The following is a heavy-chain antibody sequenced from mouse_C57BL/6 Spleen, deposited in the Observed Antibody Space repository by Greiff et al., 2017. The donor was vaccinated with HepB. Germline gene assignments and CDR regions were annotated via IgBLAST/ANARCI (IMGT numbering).Heavy chain of an antibody. J-gene: IGHJ2*01. CDR2: IRLKSDNYAT. D-gene: IGHD4-1*01. Sequence: EVKLQESGGGLVQPGGSMKLSCVASGFTFSNYWMNWVRQSPEKGLEWVAQIRLKSDNYATHYAESVKGRFTISRDDSKSSVYLQMNNLRAEDTGIYYCTGRLGEGYWGQGTTLTVSS. CDR3: TGRLGEGY. V-gene: IGHV6-3*01. CDR1: GFTFSNYW.